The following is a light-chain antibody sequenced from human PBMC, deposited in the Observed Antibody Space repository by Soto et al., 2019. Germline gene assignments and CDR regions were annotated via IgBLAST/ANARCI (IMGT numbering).Light chain of an antibody. V-gene: IGKV3-20*01. J-gene: IGKJ4*01. CDR1: QSVSSSY. CDR3: QQYGSSPT. CDR2: GAS. Sequence: EIVLTQSPGTLSLSPGERATLSCRASQSVSSSYLAWYQQKPGQAPRLLIYGASSRATGIPDRFSGSWSGTDFTLPISRLEPEDFAVYYCQQYGSSPTFGGGTKVDIK.